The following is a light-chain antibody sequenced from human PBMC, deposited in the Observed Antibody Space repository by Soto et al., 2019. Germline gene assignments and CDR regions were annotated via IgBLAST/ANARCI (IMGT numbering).Light chain of an antibody. CDR2: GAS. CDR1: QSVSSN. CDR3: KKYSKSPIN. J-gene: IGKJ5*01. Sequence: EMVLTQSPGTPSVSPGGRTTVSCRASQSVSSNLAWYQQKPGQAPRLIIYGASTRATGIPARFSGSGTGTDFTLTIRRVEPEDVAIYYCKKYSKSPINLGDGPRRAIK. V-gene: IGKV3-15*01.